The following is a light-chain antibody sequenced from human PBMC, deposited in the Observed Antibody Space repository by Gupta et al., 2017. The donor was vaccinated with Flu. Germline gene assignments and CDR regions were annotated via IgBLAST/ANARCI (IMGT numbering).Light chain of an antibody. V-gene: IGKV3-20*01. CDR1: QNVDSSF. CDR2: SKS. CDR3: QQYSQSPSDVFI. J-gene: IGKJ3*01. Sequence: EIVLTQSPDTLSLSPGERATRSCRANQNVDSSFFALYQHKPGQSPRLHIYSKSRRANVIAGRFSCSGSGADFALTISRLEPEDFAVYYCQQYSQSPSDVFIFGPGTKVHVK.